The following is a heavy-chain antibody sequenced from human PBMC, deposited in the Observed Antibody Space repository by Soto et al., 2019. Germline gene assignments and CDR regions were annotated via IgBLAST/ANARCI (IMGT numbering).Heavy chain of an antibody. V-gene: IGHV3-21*01. CDR2: ISTGSSYI. D-gene: IGHD1-1*01. CDR1: GFSFSTYG. CDR3: ARERNLNGFNAFDI. Sequence: PGGSLRLSCAASGFSFSTYGMNWVRQAPGKGLQWVSSISTGSSYIYYAESVKGRFAISRDNAKNSLYLQMNSLRAEDTAVYYCARERNLNGFNAFDIWGQGTMVTVSS. J-gene: IGHJ3*02.